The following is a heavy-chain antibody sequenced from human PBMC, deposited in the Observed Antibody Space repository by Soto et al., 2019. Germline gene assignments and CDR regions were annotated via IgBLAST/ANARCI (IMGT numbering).Heavy chain of an antibody. CDR3: ASWRSHSGSYGVDY. CDR1: GGTFNTYT. J-gene: IGHJ4*02. V-gene: IGHV1-69*06. Sequence: QVQLVQSGAEVKKPGASVKVSCEASGGTFNTYTINWVRQAPGRGLEWVGQIVPMYDSVNYAENFQGRVTITADKSTKTAYMELTSLRSEDTALYVCASWRSHSGSYGVDYWGQGTLVTVSS. D-gene: IGHD1-26*01. CDR2: IVPMYDSV.